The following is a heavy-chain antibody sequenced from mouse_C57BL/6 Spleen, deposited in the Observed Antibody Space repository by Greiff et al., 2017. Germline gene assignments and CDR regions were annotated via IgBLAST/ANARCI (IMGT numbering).Heavy chain of an antibody. CDR2: INPNNGGT. CDR3: AREGALYGYWFAY. Sequence: VHVKQSGPELVKPGASVKIPCKASGYTFTDYNMDWVKQSHGKSLEWIGDINPNNGGTIYNQKFKGKATLTVDKSSSTAYMELRSLTSEDTAVYYCAREGALYGYWFAYWGQGTLVTVSA. V-gene: IGHV1-18*01. D-gene: IGHD2-2*01. J-gene: IGHJ3*01. CDR1: GYTFTDYN.